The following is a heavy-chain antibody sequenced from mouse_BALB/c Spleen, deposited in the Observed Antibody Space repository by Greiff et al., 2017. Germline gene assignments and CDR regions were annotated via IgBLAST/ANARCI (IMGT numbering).Heavy chain of an antibody. CDR2: IWWNDNK. V-gene: IGHV8-11*01. CDR1: GFSLSTYGIG. CDR3: ARIGGNYPWFAY. J-gene: IGHJ3*01. Sequence: QVTLKVSGPGILQPSQTLSLTCSFSGFSLSTYGIGVGWIRQPSGKGLEWLAHIWWNDNKYYNTALKSRLTISKDTSNNQVFLKIASVDTADTATYYCARIGGNYPWFAYWGQGTLVTVSA. D-gene: IGHD2-1*01.